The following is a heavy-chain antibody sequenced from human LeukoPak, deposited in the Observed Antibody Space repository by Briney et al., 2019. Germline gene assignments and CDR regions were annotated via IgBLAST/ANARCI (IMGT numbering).Heavy chain of an antibody. CDR1: GFTFSSYA. Sequence: PGGSLRLSCAASGFTFSSYAMSRVRQAPGKGLEWVSAISGSGGSTYYADSVKGRFTISRDNSKNTLYLQMNSLRAEDTAVYYCAKAVELPLWSTPGYYFDYWGQGTLVTVSS. CDR3: AKAVELPLWSTPGYYFDY. D-gene: IGHD1-26*01. J-gene: IGHJ4*02. V-gene: IGHV3-23*01. CDR2: ISGSGGST.